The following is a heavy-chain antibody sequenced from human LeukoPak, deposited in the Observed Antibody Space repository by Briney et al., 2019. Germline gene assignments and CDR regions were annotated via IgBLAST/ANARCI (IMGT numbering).Heavy chain of an antibody. CDR2: TYYRAKWYN. J-gene: IGHJ4*02. D-gene: IGHD6-19*01. Sequence: SQTLSLTCAISGDSVSSNSAAWNWIRQSPSRGLEWLGRTYYRAKWYNGYAISLKSRITISKDTSKNQFSLHLHSVTPDDTAVYYCARGHSGYLASWGQGTLVTVSS. V-gene: IGHV6-1*01. CDR3: ARGHSGYLAS. CDR1: GDSVSSNSAA.